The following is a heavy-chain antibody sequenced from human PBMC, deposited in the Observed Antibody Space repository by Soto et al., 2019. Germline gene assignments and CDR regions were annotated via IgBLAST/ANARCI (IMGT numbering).Heavy chain of an antibody. CDR3: VRGTSTPGLDN. CDR1: GFAFSSYA. V-gene: IGHV3-30-3*01. Sequence: GLSLRLSGAASGFAFSSYAMQWVLQAPGKGLEWVAVISYDGSNKYYADSVKGRFTISRDNSKNTLYLQMNSLRAEDTAVYYCVRGTSTPGLDNCGQRTLVTVSS. J-gene: IGHJ4*02. CDR2: ISYDGSNK. D-gene: IGHD1-7*01.